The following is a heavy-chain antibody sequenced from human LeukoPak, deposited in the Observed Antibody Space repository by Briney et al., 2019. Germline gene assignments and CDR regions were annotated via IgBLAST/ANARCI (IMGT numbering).Heavy chain of an antibody. J-gene: IGHJ4*02. CDR2: IYYRGST. CDR3: ARADYYDSSGFLDY. Sequence: SETLSLTCTVSGGSISSYYWSWTRQPPGKGLEWIGYIYYRGSTNYNPSHESRVTISIDKSRNQISLKLSSVTAADTAVYYCARADYYDSSGFLDYWGQGTLVTVSS. CDR1: GGSISSYY. V-gene: IGHV4-59*01. D-gene: IGHD3-22*01.